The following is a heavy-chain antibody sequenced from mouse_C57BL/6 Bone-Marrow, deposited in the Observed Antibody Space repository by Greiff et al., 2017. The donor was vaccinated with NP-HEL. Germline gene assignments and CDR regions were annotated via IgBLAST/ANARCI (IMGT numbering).Heavy chain of an antibody. V-gene: IGHV1-26*01. CDR3: ARDYGSSSDY. J-gene: IGHJ2*01. CDR2: INPNNGGT. CDR1: GYTFTDYY. D-gene: IGHD1-1*01. Sequence: EVQLHQSGPELVKPGASVKISCKASGYTFTDYYMNWVKQSHGKSLEWIGDINPNNGGTSYNQKFKGKATLTVDKSSSTAYLELRSLTSEDSAVYYCARDYGSSSDYWGKGTTLTVAS.